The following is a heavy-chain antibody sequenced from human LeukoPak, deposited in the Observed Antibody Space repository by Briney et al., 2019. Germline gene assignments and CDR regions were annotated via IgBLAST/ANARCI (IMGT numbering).Heavy chain of an antibody. CDR1: GGSFSGYY. CDR2: INHSGST. D-gene: IGHD3-3*01. V-gene: IGHV4-34*01. Sequence: SETLSLTCAVYGGSFSGYYWSWIRQPPGKGLEWIGEINHSGSTNYSPSLKSRVTISVDTSKNQFSLKLSSVTAADTAVYYCAREHGSGYYGMDVWGQGTTVTVSS. CDR3: AREHGSGYYGMDV. J-gene: IGHJ6*02.